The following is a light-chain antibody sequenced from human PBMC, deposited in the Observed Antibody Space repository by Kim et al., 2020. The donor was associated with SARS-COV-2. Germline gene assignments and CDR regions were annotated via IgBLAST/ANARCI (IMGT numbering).Light chain of an antibody. V-gene: IGLV3-1*01. CDR3: QAWDSSIYV. CDR1: KLGDNY. Sequence: VSPAHPASITCSGVKLGDNYASWYQPNPGQSPVVVIFRDNRRPSGIPARFSGSNSGNTATLTISGTQAMDEADYYCQAWDSSIYVFGTGTKVTVL. J-gene: IGLJ1*01. CDR2: RDN.